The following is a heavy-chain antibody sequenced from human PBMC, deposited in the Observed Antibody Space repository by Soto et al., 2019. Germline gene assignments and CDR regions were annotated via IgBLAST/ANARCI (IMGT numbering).Heavy chain of an antibody. CDR1: GYTFTSYA. CDR3: AREYYDILTRYYYYYSMDV. D-gene: IGHD3-9*01. CDR2: INAGNGNT. J-gene: IGHJ6*03. Sequence: QVQLVQSGAEVKKPGASVKVSCKASGYTFTSYAMHWVRQAPGQRLEWMGWINAGNGNTKYSQKFQGRVTITRDTSASTAYMELSSLRSEDTAVYYCAREYYDILTRYYYYYSMDVWGKGTTVTVSS. V-gene: IGHV1-3*01.